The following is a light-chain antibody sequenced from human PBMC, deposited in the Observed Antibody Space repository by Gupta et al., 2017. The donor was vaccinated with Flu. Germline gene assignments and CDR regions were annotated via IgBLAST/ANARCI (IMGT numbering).Light chain of an antibody. V-gene: IGKV1-39*01. CDR2: NAS. CDR3: QQSYATSWT. J-gene: IGKJ1*01. CDR1: QSIINY. Sequence: DIQMTQSPSSLSASVGDRVTITFRASQSIINYLNWYQQKPGKAPILLIYNASSLQSGVPSQFSGGGSGTDFTLTISSLQPEDFAAYYCQQSYATSWTFGEGTKVEVK.